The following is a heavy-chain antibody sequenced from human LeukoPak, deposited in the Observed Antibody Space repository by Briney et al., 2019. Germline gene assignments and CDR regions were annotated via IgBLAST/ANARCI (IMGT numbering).Heavy chain of an antibody. CDR2: IYYSGST. Sequence: PSQTLSLTCTVSGGSISSGAYYWSWIRQHPGKGLEWIGYIYYSGSTYYNPSLKSRVTISVDTSKNQFSLKLTSVTAADTAVYHCARVTPYGSGSYYERHFDYWGQGTLVTVSS. V-gene: IGHV4-31*03. CDR3: ARVTPYGSGSYYERHFDY. D-gene: IGHD3-10*01. J-gene: IGHJ4*02. CDR1: GGSISSGAYY.